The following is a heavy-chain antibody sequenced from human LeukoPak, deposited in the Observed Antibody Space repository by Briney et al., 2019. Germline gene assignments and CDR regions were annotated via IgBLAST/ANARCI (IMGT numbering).Heavy chain of an antibody. CDR1: GGSISSYY. CDR2: IYTSGST. V-gene: IGHV4-4*07. D-gene: IGHD4-17*01. J-gene: IGHJ6*03. CDR3: ARSPPVTYYYYYYMDV. Sequence: SETLSLTCTVSGGSISSYYWSWIRQPAGKGLEWIGRIYTSGSTNYNPSLKSRVTMSVDTSKNQFSLKLSSVTAADTAVYYCARSPPVTYYYYYYMDVWGKGTTITVSS.